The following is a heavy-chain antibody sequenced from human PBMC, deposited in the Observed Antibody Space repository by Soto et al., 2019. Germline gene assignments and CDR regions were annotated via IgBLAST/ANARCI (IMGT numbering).Heavy chain of an antibody. D-gene: IGHD6-13*01. CDR2: ISAYNGNT. CDR1: GYTFNSYG. V-gene: IGHV1-18*01. J-gene: IGHJ4*02. Sequence: ASVKVSCKAPGYTFNSYGMRWVRQDPGQGLEWMGWISAYNGNTNYAQKLQGRVTMTTDTSTSTAYMELRSLRSDDTAVYYCARDLWQQLVHFDYWGQGTLVTVSS. CDR3: ARDLWQQLVHFDY.